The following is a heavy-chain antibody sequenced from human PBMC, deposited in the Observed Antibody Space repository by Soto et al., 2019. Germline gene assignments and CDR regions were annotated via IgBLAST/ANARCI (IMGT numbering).Heavy chain of an antibody. D-gene: IGHD3-10*01. Sequence: GGSLRLSCAASGFSITDFAISCVRLAPRKGLEWVATISGGLSTTFYADSVKGRFNIARDTSSNTLYLQLNSLRDDDAAMYYCAKDSGIPRIGTLIHALDIWGQGTMVTASS. CDR2: ISGGLSTT. V-gene: IGHV3-23*01. CDR1: GFSITDFA. J-gene: IGHJ3*02. CDR3: AKDSGIPRIGTLIHALDI.